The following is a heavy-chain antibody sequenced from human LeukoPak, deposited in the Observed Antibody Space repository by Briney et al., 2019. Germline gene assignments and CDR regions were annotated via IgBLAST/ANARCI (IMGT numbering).Heavy chain of an antibody. Sequence: PPETLSLTCAVYGGSFSVYYWSGIHPPPGKGLEWSGEINHSGSTNYNPSLKSRVTISVDTSQNQFSLNLSSVTAARTAVCYIVRYLHSPSGSYYYYYYGMDVWGQGTTVTVSS. J-gene: IGHJ6*02. CDR3: VRYLHSPSGSYYYYYYGMDV. CDR1: GGSFSVYY. D-gene: IGHD3-10*01. V-gene: IGHV4-34*01. CDR2: INHSGST.